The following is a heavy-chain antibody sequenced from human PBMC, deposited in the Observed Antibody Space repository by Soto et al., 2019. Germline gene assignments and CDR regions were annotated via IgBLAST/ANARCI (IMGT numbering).Heavy chain of an antibody. CDR3: AILWGDCSSTSCHQRPDY. V-gene: IGHV4-39*07. Sequence: KPSETLSLTCTVSGDSISSSRYYWGWVRQPPGKGLEWIGSIYYRGSTYYSPSLKSRVTISVDTSKNQFSLKLSSVTAADTAVYYCAILWGDCSSTSCHQRPDYWGQGTLVTVSS. CDR1: GDSISSSRYY. J-gene: IGHJ4*02. D-gene: IGHD2-2*01. CDR2: IYYRGST.